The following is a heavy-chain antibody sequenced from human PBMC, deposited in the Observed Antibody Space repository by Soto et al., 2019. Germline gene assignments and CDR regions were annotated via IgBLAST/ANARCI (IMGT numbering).Heavy chain of an antibody. CDR3: ARDERYYYYGMDV. CDR1: GFTFSSYG. D-gene: IGHD1-1*01. Sequence: QVQLVESGGGVVQPGRSLRLSCAASGFTFSSYGMHWVRQAPGKGLEWVAVIWYDGSNKYYADSVKGRFTISRDNSKNTLYLQMNSLRAEDTAVYYCARDERYYYYGMDVWGQGTTVTVS. CDR2: IWYDGSNK. J-gene: IGHJ6*02. V-gene: IGHV3-33*01.